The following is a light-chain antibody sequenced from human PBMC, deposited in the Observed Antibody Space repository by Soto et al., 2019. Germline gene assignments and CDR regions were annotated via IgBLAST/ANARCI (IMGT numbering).Light chain of an antibody. CDR3: QQYQSLT. Sequence: IVLTQSPAILALSPGDRATLSCRASQSVSSSYLAWYQHKPGQAPRLLIHGASSRVTGIPDRFSGSGSGTDFTRTITRLEPEDFAVYYCQQYQSLTFGGGTKVEIK. CDR2: GAS. J-gene: IGKJ4*01. CDR1: QSVSSSY. V-gene: IGKV3-20*01.